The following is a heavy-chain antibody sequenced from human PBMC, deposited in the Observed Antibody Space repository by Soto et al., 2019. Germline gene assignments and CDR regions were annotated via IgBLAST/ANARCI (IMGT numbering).Heavy chain of an antibody. CDR3: ARRSTQLWQTFDY. V-gene: IGHV4-39*01. Sequence: QLQLQESGPGLVKPSETLSLTCTVSGGSISSSSYYWGWIRQPPGKGLEWIGSIYYSGSTYYNPSLKSRVTISVDTSKNQFSLKLSSVTAADTAVYYCARRSTQLWQTFDYWGQGTLVTVSS. CDR1: GGSISSSSYY. J-gene: IGHJ4*02. CDR2: IYYSGST. D-gene: IGHD5-18*01.